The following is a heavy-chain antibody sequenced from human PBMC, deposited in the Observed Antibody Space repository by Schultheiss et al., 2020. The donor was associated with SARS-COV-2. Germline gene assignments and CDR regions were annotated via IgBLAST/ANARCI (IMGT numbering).Heavy chain of an antibody. V-gene: IGHV4-59*01. J-gene: IGHJ6*03. D-gene: IGHD3-3*01. CDR1: GGSISSYY. CDR2: IYYSGST. Sequence: SETLSLTCTVSGGSISSYYWSWIRQPPGKGLEWIGYIYYSGSTNYNPSLKSRVTISVDTSKNQFSLKLSSVTAADTAVYYCARVYYDFWSGYPYYYYYMDVWVKGTTVTVSS. CDR3: ARVYYDFWSGYPYYYYYMDV.